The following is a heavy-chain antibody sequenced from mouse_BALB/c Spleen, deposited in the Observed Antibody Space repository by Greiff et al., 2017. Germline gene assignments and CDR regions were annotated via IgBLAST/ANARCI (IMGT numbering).Heavy chain of an antibody. D-gene: IGHD1-1*01. CDR3: ARRGHYYGSSYVGDFDV. CDR2: INPYNDGT. J-gene: IGHJ1*01. CDR1: GYTFTSYV. V-gene: IGHV1-14*01. Sequence: LVESGPELVKPGASVKMSCKASGYTFTSYVMHWVKQKPGQGLEWIGYINPYNDGTKYNEKFKGKATLTSDKSSSTAYMELSSLTSEDSAVYYCARRGHYYGSSYVGDFDVWGAGTTVTVSS.